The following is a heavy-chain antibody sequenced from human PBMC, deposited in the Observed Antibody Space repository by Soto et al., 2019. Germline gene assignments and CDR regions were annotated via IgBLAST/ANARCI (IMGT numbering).Heavy chain of an antibody. J-gene: IGHJ4*02. CDR2: IIPILGIA. D-gene: IGHD2-2*01. CDR3: ARDLHCSSTSCPYFRY. Sequence: GASVKVSCKASGGTFSSHTIRWVRQAPGQGLEWMGRIIPILGIANYAQKFQGRVTITADKSTSTAYMELSSLRSEDTAVYYCARDLHCSSTSCPYFRYWGQGTLVTV. V-gene: IGHV1-69*04. CDR1: GGTFSSHT.